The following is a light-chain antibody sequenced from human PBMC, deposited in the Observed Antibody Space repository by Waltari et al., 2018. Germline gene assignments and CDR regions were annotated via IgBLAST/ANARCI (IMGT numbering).Light chain of an antibody. Sequence: QSALTQPASVSGSPGQSITISCTGTSSDVGDYNFISWYQQRPGKAPELLVYDVRHRPSGVSTRFSGSKSGNTAALTISGLQAEDEADYYCSSYTSSTTGIFGGGTKLTVL. V-gene: IGLV2-14*01. J-gene: IGLJ2*01. CDR3: SSYTSSTTGI. CDR1: SSDVGDYNF. CDR2: DVR.